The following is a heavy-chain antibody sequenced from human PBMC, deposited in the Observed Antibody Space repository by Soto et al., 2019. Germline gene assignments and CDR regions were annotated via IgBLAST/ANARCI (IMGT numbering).Heavy chain of an antibody. V-gene: IGHV5-51*01. CDR2: IYPHNSDT. CDR3: ARHVPTVTTYKWYFYGMDV. J-gene: IGHJ6*02. CDR1: VYSFSSYW. D-gene: IGHD4-17*01. Sequence: PGESLKISCQGSVYSFSSYWIGWVRQMPGKGLEWMGIIYPHNSDTIYSPSFQGQVTISADKSIRTAYLQWSSLKASDTAMYFCARHVPTVTTYKWYFYGMDVWGQGTTVTVSS.